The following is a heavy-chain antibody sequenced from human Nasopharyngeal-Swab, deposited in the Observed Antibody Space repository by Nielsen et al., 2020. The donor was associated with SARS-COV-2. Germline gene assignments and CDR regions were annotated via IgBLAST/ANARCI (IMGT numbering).Heavy chain of an antibody. CDR1: GFTFSNYA. Sequence: GESLKISCSASGFTFSNYAMHWVRQAPGKGLEYVSAISSTGGNTYYTDSVKGSFTISRDNSKNTLYLQMGSLRVEDTAVYYCVKDSSGYEFDSWGQGTLVTVSS. CDR3: VKDSSGYEFDS. V-gene: IGHV3-64D*06. J-gene: IGHJ4*02. D-gene: IGHD3-22*01. CDR2: ISSTGGNT.